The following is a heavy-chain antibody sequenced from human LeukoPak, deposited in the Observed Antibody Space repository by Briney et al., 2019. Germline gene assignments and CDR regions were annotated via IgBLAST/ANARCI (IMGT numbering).Heavy chain of an antibody. J-gene: IGHJ4*02. D-gene: IGHD6-25*01. CDR1: GFTFNSYA. V-gene: IGHV3-23*01. CDR3: AKQGVSAGPEY. Sequence: GGSLRLSCAASGFTFNSYAMSWVRQAPGKGLEWVSGISGSGGSTYYADSVKGRFTISRDNSKNTLYLQMNSLRADDTAVYYCAKQGVSAGPEYWGQGTLVTVSS. CDR2: ISGSGGST.